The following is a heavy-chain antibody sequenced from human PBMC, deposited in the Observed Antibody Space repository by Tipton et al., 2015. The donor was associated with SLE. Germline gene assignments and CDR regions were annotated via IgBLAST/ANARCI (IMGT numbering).Heavy chain of an antibody. Sequence: TLSLTCTVSGGSISSGGYYWSWIRQHPGKGLEWIGYIYYSGSTYYNPSLKSRVTISVDTSKNQFSLKLSSVTAADTAVYYCASHSTHYCSSTSCYFDYWGQGTLVTVPS. CDR3: ASHSTHYCSSTSCYFDY. CDR2: IYYSGST. CDR1: GGSISSGGYY. D-gene: IGHD2-2*01. V-gene: IGHV4-31*03. J-gene: IGHJ4*02.